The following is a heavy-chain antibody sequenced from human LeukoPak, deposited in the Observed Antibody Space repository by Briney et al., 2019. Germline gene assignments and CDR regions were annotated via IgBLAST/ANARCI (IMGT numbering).Heavy chain of an antibody. Sequence: GGSLRLSCAASGFNFNNYGIHWVRQAPGKGLEWVAFIRYDGSNKYYADSVKGRFTISRDNSKNTLYLEMNSLRAEDTAVYYCAKSLQCDYWGQGTLVTVSS. J-gene: IGHJ4*02. CDR1: GFNFNNYG. D-gene: IGHD6-19*01. V-gene: IGHV3-30*02. CDR3: AKSLQCDY. CDR2: IRYDGSNK.